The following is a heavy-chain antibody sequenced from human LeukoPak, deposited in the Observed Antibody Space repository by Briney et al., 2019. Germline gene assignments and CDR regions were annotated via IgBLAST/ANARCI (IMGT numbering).Heavy chain of an antibody. V-gene: IGHV4-31*03. J-gene: IGHJ6*02. CDR3: AREQSYYFGSETSTLDV. CDR2: VYHTGSI. Sequence: SETLSLTCTFSGASISTGGYYWTWIRQPPGEGLEWIGYVYHTGSIDYNPSLKSRLTISLDTSKNQFSLKLNSVTAADTAIYYCAREQSYYFGSETSTLDVWGQGTAVTVSS. D-gene: IGHD3-10*01. CDR1: GASISTGGYY.